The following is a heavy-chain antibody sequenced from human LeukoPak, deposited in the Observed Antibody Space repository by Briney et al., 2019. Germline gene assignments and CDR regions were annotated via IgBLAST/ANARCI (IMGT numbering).Heavy chain of an antibody. J-gene: IGHJ5*02. CDR2: ISAYNGNT. CDR1: GYTFTSYG. V-gene: IGHV1-18*01. D-gene: IGHD2-2*02. CDR3: ARFTRPAAIRGANWFDP. Sequence: GASVKVSCKASGYTFTSYGISWVRQAPGRGLEWMGWISAYNGNTNYAQKLQGRVTMTTDTSTSTAYMELRSLRSDDTAVYYCARFTRPAAIRGANWFDPWGQGTLVTVSS.